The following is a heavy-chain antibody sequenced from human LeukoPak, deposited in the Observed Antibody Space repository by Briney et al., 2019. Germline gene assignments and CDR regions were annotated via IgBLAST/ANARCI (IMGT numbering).Heavy chain of an antibody. D-gene: IGHD2-15*01. CDR3: ARGHSVVVADTYYYYGMDV. CDR2: TYYRSKWYN. V-gene: IGHV6-1*01. Sequence: SQTLSLTCALSGDSVSSNSAAWNWIRQSPSRGLEWLGRTYYRSKWYNDYAVSVKSRITINPDTSKNQFSPQLNSVTPEDTAVYYCARGHSVVVADTYYYYGMDVWGQGTTVTVSS. J-gene: IGHJ6*02. CDR1: GDSVSSNSAA.